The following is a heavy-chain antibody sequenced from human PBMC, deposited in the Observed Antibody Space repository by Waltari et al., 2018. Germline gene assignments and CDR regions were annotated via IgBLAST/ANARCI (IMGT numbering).Heavy chain of an antibody. V-gene: IGHV1-69*08. CDR1: GGTFSSYT. J-gene: IGHJ4*02. Sequence: QVQLVQSGAEVKKPGSSVKVSCKASGGTFSSYTISWVRQAPGQGLEWMGRIITRLDIANYAQKFQGRVTITADKSTSTAYMELSSLRSEDTAVYYCARDLRELRYFDYWGQGTLVTVSS. CDR3: ARDLRELRYFDY. D-gene: IGHD1-26*01. CDR2: IITRLDIA.